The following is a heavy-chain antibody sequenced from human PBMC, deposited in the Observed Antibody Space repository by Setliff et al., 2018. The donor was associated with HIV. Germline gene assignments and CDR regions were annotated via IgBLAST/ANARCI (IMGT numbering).Heavy chain of an antibody. V-gene: IGHV4-59*08. D-gene: IGHD1-26*01. J-gene: IGHJ4*02. CDR3: AARGSYHFDY. CDR1: GGPISSYY. Sequence: SETLSLTCTVSGGPISSYYWTWIRQPPGKGLEWVGSVYYNGGTSYNPSLKSRATVSIDTSKNQFSLKLSSMTAADTAVYYCAARGSYHFDYWGQGILVTVSS. CDR2: VYYNGGT.